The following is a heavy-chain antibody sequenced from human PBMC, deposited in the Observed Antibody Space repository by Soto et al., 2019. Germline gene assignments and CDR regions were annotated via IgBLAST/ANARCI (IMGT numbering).Heavy chain of an antibody. CDR2: ISSSSSYT. D-gene: IGHD3-3*01. CDR3: ASSPGVFEFY. Sequence: PGGSLRLSCAASGFTFSDYYMGWIRQAPGKGLEWVSYISSSSSYTNYADSVKGRFTISRDNAKNSLYLQMNSLRAEDTAVYYCASSPGVFEFYWGQGTLVTVSS. J-gene: IGHJ4*02. CDR1: GFTFSDYY. V-gene: IGHV3-11*06.